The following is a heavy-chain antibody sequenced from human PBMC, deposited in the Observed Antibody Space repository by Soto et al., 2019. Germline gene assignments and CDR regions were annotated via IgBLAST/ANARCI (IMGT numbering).Heavy chain of an antibody. J-gene: IGHJ5*02. D-gene: IGHD6-13*01. V-gene: IGHV3-74*01. CDR1: GFPSSAYG. CDR3: ARKGIAAAGTTGGWFDP. Sequence: EVPLVESGGGLVQPGGSLNLPFPASGFPSSAYGMNWVRQAPGKGLGWVPRINSDGSSTSYADSVKGRFTISRDNAKNTLYLQMNSLRAEDTAVYYCARKGIAAAGTTGGWFDPWGQGTLVTVSS. CDR2: INSDGSST.